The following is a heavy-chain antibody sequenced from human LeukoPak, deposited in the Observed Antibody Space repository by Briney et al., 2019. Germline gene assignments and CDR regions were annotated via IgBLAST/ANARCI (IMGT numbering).Heavy chain of an antibody. CDR1: GFTFGTYS. D-gene: IGHD2-2*02. V-gene: IGHV3-48*01. CDR2: IISSSTTI. J-gene: IGHJ3*02. CDR3: AREENCDTTSCYTGVEPFDI. Sequence: GGSLRLSCAASGFTFGTYSMNWVRQAPGKGLEWVSYIISSSTTIYYADSVKGRFTISRDNAKNSLYLQMISLRAEDTAVYFCAREENCDTTSCYTGVEPFDIWGQGTMVTVSS.